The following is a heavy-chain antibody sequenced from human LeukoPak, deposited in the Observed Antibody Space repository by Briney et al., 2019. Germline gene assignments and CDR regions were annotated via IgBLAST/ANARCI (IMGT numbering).Heavy chain of an antibody. D-gene: IGHD4-17*01. CDR1: GYTFTGYY. CDR2: INPNSGGT. J-gene: IGHJ4*02. CDR3: ARIAYGDYETQDY. V-gene: IGHV1-2*02. Sequence: ASVKVSCKASGYTFTGYYMHWVRQAPGQGLEWMGWINPNSGGTNYAQKFQGRVTVTRDTSITTTYMELSSLRYDDTAVYYCARIAYGDYETQDYWGQGTLVTVSS.